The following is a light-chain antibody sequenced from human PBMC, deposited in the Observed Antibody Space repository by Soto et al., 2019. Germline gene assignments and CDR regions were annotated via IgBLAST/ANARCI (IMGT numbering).Light chain of an antibody. CDR3: QQTYNLPRT. J-gene: IGKJ1*01. Sequence: DIKMTQSPSSLSASVGDRVTITCRASLTIGHSLSWFQQKAVKPPTLLMYGASALQRGVPARFRDSGSGTEFTLTINKMQREDFATYYCQQTYNLPRTYGQGTKV. CDR2: GAS. V-gene: IGKV1-39*01. CDR1: LTIGHS.